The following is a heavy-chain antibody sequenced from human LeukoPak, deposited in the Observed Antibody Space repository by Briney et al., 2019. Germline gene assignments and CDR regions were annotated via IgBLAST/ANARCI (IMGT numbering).Heavy chain of an antibody. CDR2: INPNSGGT. D-gene: IGHD3-3*01. J-gene: IGHJ4*02. Sequence: PEASVKVSCKASGYTFTGYYMHWVRQAPGQGLEWMGWINPNSGGTNYAQKFQGRVTMTRDTSISTAYMELSRLRSDDTAVYYCARSPITIFGVVLRYYFDYWGQGTLVTVSS. CDR1: GYTFTGYY. V-gene: IGHV1-2*02. CDR3: ARSPITIFGVVLRYYFDY.